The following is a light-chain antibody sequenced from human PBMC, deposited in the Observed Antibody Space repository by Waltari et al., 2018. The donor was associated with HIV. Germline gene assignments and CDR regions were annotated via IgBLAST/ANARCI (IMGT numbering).Light chain of an antibody. V-gene: IGKV1-39*01. CDR1: QDIGGS. CDR3: QQSYTTLIT. Sequence: IQMTQSPVLMSAYMGVTVTITCRASQDIGGSLYWYQQKPGRAPKLLIFAASSLQSGVPSRFSGRGSGTDFTLTITSLQPEDFATYYCQQSYTTLITFGQGTRLEI. CDR2: AAS. J-gene: IGKJ5*01.